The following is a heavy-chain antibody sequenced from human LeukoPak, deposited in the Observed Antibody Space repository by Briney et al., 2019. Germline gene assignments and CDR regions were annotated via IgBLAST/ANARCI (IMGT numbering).Heavy chain of an antibody. J-gene: IGHJ4*01. Sequence: PGGSLRLSCAASGFTVSSNYMSWVRQAPGKGLEWVSVIYSGGSTYYADSVKGRFTISRDNSKNTLYLQMNSLRAEDTAVYYCAKGIYSSGWSYFDYWGHGTLVTVSS. CDR3: AKGIYSSGWSYFDY. CDR1: GFTVSSNY. V-gene: IGHV3-53*01. D-gene: IGHD6-19*01. CDR2: IYSGGST.